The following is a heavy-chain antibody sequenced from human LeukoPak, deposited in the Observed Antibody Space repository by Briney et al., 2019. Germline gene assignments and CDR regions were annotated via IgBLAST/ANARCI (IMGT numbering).Heavy chain of an antibody. J-gene: IGHJ3*02. D-gene: IGHD3-16*01. CDR2: ISTSRSYI. V-gene: IGHV3-21*06. CDR3: AREEGGSARAFDI. CDR1: GFTFSTYT. Sequence: GGSLRLSCAASGFTFSTYTINWVRQAPGKGLEWVSSISTSRSYIYYADSVKGRFTTSRDNAKNSLYLQMNSLRAEDAAVYYCAREEGGSARAFDIWGRGTMVTVSS.